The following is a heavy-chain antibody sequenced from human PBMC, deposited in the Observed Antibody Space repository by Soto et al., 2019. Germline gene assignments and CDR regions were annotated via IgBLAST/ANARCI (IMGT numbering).Heavy chain of an antibody. CDR2: INPILGIP. CDR3: ARGGVDVVATSAFDY. D-gene: IGHD5-12*01. V-gene: IGHV1-69*10. J-gene: IGHJ4*02. Sequence: QVQLVQSGAEVKKPGSSVKVSCKASGATYSNSAISWVRQAPGQGLKWMGGINPILGIPDYAHKFQGRVTITADESTNTVYMDLGSLRSEDTALYFCARGGVDVVATSAFDYWGQGTLVTVSS. CDR1: GATYSNSA.